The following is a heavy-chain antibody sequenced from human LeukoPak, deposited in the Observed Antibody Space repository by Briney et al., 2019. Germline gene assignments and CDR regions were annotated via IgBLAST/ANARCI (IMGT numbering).Heavy chain of an antibody. J-gene: IGHJ4*02. CDR1: GFTFTTHW. V-gene: IGHV3-74*01. CDR3: ARGKYGGYFIDY. Sequence: GGSLRLSCGASGFTFTTHWIHWVRQAPGKGLVWVSRIKPDGSDTNYADSMKGRFTISRDNAKNTVYLQMNSLRAEDTAVYYCARGKYGGYFIDYWGQGTLVTVSS. CDR2: IKPDGSDT. D-gene: IGHD5-12*01.